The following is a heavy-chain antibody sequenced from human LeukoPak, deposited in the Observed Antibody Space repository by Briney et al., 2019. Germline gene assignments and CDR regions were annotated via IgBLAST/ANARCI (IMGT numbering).Heavy chain of an antibody. CDR1: GGSISSYY. V-gene: IGHV4-59*01. D-gene: IGHD4-23*01. J-gene: IGHJ5*02. CDR2: IYYSGNT. Sequence: KTSETLSLTCSVSGGSISSYYWSWIRQPPGKGLEWIGYIYYSGNTDYNPSLKSRVTISIDTSKNQFSLKLSSVTAADTAVYYCAREMSVGGYGGNSYWFDPWGQGTLVTVSS. CDR3: AREMSVGGYGGNSYWFDP.